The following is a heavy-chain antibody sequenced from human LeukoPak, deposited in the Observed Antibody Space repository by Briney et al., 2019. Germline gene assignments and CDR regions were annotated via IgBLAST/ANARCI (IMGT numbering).Heavy chain of an antibody. CDR2: IYYSGST. V-gene: IGHV4-61*01. CDR3: ARAFFGAKVARYYFDY. D-gene: IGHD3-16*01. CDR1: GGSVSSGSYY. J-gene: IGHJ4*02. Sequence: SETLSLTCTVSGGSVSSGSYYWSWIRQPPGKGLEWLGYIYYSGSTNYNPSLKSRVTISVDTSKNQFSLKLSSVTAADTAVYYCARAFFGAKVARYYFDYWGQGTLVTVSS.